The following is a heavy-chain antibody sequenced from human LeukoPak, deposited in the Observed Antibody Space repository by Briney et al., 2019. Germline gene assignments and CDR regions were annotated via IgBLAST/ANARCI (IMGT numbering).Heavy chain of an antibody. CDR1: GYTFTDYY. J-gene: IGHJ4*02. CDR2: INPNGGAT. D-gene: IGHD2-2*01. Sequence: ASVTVSCMASGYTFTDYYIHWVRQAPGQGPEWMGWINPNGGATMYAQRFQDRVTMTRDTSISTAYLDLSGLSSDDTAVYYCVTYTSAIEYFLYWGLGTLVTVSS. CDR3: VTYTSAIEYFLY. V-gene: IGHV1-2*02.